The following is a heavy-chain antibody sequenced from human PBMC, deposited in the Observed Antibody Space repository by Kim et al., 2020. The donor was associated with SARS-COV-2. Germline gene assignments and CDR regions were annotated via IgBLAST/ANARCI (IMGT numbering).Heavy chain of an antibody. V-gene: IGHV4-39*01. CDR1: GVSISSSSYF. Sequence: SETLSLTCTVSGVSISSSSYFGGWIRRPPGKGLEWIGNIYSRGGTYYNPSLKSRVTISVDTSKNQFSLKLSSVTAADTAVYYCARLPNIAPRPFDCWGQGTLVTVSS. CDR3: ARLPNIAPRPFDC. D-gene: IGHD6-6*01. CDR2: IYSRGGT. J-gene: IGHJ4*02.